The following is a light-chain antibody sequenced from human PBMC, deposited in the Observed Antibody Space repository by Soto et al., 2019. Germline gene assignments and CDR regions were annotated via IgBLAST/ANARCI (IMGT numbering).Light chain of an antibody. V-gene: IGLV2-14*01. CDR2: DVS. CDR3: SSYTSSHTRV. Sequence: QSALTQPASVSGSPGQSITISCTETSSDVGGYDFVSWYQHHPGKAPKLMIYDVSNRPSGLSNRFSGSKSGNTASLTISGLQTDDEADYYCSSYTSSHTRVFGTGTKLTVL. CDR1: SSDVGGYDF. J-gene: IGLJ1*01.